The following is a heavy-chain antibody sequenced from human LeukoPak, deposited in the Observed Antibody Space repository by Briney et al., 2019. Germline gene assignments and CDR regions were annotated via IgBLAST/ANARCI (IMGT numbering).Heavy chain of an antibody. Sequence: RRSLRLSCAPSGFTPSSYWMHWVRQVPGKGLVWVARINPGGRSITYADSVKGRFTNSRDNAKNTLYLQMDSLRAEDAGVDYCSRSNQADDYWGQGTLVTVSS. V-gene: IGHV3-74*01. J-gene: IGHJ4*02. CDR3: SRSNQADDY. CDR1: GFTPSSYW. D-gene: IGHD1-14*01. CDR2: INPGGRSI.